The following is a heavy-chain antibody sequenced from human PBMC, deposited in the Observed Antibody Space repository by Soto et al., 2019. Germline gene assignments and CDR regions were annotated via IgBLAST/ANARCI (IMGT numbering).Heavy chain of an antibody. J-gene: IGHJ6*02. CDR1: GYRFTGYE. D-gene: IGHD2-21*02. Sequence: ASVKVSCKASGYRFTGYELHWVRQAPGQGLQWMGWINPKSGATDYAQKCQGRVTMTREMSTNTAYLELSGLRSDDTADDTAAYYCATSTYGGDVLFQYGLDVWGQGTTVTVSS. CDR2: INPKSGAT. V-gene: IGHV1-2*02. CDR3: AYYCATSTYGGDVLFQYGLDV.